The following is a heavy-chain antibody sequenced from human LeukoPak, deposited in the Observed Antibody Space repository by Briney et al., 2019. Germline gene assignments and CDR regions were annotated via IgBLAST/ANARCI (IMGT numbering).Heavy chain of an antibody. J-gene: IGHJ4*02. CDR3: ASLNYGSGSYFAN. Sequence: GDSLKISCKASGYRFTSYWIGWVRQMPGKGLEWMGVIHPGEYERRYSPSFEGQVTISADKSISTAYMQWSSLKASDTAMYYCASLNYGSGSYFANWGQGTLVTVSS. D-gene: IGHD3-10*01. CDR1: GYRFTSYW. V-gene: IGHV5-51*01. CDR2: IHPGEYER.